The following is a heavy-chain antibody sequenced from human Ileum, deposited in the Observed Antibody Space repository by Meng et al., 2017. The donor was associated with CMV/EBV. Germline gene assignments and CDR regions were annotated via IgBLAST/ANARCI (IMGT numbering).Heavy chain of an antibody. CDR1: GFSFTNSV. J-gene: IGHJ3*02. V-gene: IGHV3-23*01. CDR2: LYYTGDVT. Sequence: GESLKISCPASGFSFTNSVMIWVRQAPGRGLEWVSTLYYTGDVTYYADSVKGRFTISRDTPTSTLYLQMNGLRAEDTALYYCAKGLDSGSHYRAFEILGQGTMVTVSS. D-gene: IGHD3-22*01. CDR3: AKGLDSGSHYRAFEI.